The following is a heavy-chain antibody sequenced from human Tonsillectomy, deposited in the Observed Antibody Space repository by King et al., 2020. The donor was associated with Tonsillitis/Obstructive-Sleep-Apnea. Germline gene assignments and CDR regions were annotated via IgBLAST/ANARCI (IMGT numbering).Heavy chain of an antibody. V-gene: IGHV3-15*01. CDR3: TTCPGVTIFGVVIDY. CDR1: GFTFSNAW. Sequence: VQLVESGGGLVKPGGYLRLSCAASGFTFSNAWMTWVRQAPGKGLEWVGRIKSKTDGGTTDYAAPVKGRFTISRDDSKNTLYLEMNSLKTEDTAVYYCTTCPGVTIFGVVIDYWGQGTLVTVSS. J-gene: IGHJ4*02. D-gene: IGHD3-3*01. CDR2: IKSKTDGGTT.